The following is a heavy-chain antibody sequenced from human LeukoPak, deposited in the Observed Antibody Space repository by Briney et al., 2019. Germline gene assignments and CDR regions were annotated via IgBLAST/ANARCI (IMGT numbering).Heavy chain of an antibody. Sequence: PGGSLRLSCAASGFTFSSYSMNWVRQAPGKGLEWVSSISSSSSYIYYADSVKGRFTISRDNAKNSLYLQMNSLRAEDTAVYYCASDFWSGYSHSIRTYWGQGTLVTVSS. D-gene: IGHD3-3*01. CDR1: GFTFSSYS. CDR2: ISSSSSYI. J-gene: IGHJ4*02. CDR3: ASDFWSGYSHSIRTY. V-gene: IGHV3-21*01.